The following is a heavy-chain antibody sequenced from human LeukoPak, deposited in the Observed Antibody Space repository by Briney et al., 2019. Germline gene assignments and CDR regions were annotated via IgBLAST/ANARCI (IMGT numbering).Heavy chain of an antibody. CDR1: GGSISSGSYY. CDR2: TYTSGCT. V-gene: IGHV4-61*02. J-gene: IGHJ4*02. D-gene: IGHD3-10*01. Sequence: SETLSLACTVSGGSISSGSYYWSWIRQPAGKGLEWIGRTYTSGCTNYNPSLKSRVTISVDTSKNQFSLKLSSVTAADTAVYYCAREGRFGEGVDYWGQGTLVTVSS. CDR3: AREGRFGEGVDY.